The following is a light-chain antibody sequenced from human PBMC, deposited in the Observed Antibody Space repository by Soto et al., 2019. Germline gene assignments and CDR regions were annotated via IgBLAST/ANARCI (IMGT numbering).Light chain of an antibody. CDR3: QQYDNLPRT. J-gene: IGKJ2*02. Sequence: DIQMTQSPSTLSGSVGDRVTITCRASQTISSWLAWYQQKPGKAPKLLIYKASTLKSGVPSRFSGSGSGTEFTLTISSLQPDDFATYYCQQYDNLPRTFGQGTKLDVK. CDR1: QTISSW. CDR2: KAS. V-gene: IGKV1-5*03.